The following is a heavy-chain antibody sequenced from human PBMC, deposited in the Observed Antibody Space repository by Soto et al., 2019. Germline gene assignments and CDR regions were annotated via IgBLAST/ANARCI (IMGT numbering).Heavy chain of an antibody. Sequence: SETLSLTCAVSGGSISSSSYYWGWIRQPPGKGLEWIGSIYYSGSTYYTPSLQSRVAISVDTSKNQFSLKLNSVTAADTAVYYCARRTVNIRTFYSGLKTHCFDYWGQGTLVTVAS. J-gene: IGHJ4*02. D-gene: IGHD6-19*01. CDR2: IYYSGST. CDR1: GGSISSSSYY. CDR3: ARRTVNIRTFYSGLKTHCFDY. V-gene: IGHV4-39*01.